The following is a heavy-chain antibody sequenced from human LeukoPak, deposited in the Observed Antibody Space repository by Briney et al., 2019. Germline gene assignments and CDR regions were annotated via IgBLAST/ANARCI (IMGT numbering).Heavy chain of an antibody. CDR2: IRSKANSYAT. J-gene: IGHJ4*02. D-gene: IGHD3-3*01. CDR3: AKGPHYDFWSGYDCYFDY. Sequence: GGSLRLSCAASGFTFSGSAMHWVRQASGKGLEWVGRIRSKANSYATAYAASVKGRFTISRDDSKNTAYLQMNSLRAEDTAVYYCAKGPHYDFWSGYDCYFDYWGQGTLVTVSS. V-gene: IGHV3-73*01. CDR1: GFTFSGSA.